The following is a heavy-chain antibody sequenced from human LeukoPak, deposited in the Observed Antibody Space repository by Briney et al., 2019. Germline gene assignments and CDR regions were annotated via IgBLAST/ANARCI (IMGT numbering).Heavy chain of an antibody. CDR3: VRSPIGASAY. V-gene: IGHV1-2*02. CDR2: ISPNNGDT. CDR1: GYTFTDSY. D-gene: IGHD3-10*01. Sequence: ASVKVSCKPSGYTFTDSYIHWVRQAPGVRLQWMGWISPNNGDTKYAEDFQDRVTMTRDTSISTAYMELTGLTPDDTAVYYCVRSPIGASAYWGRGTLVTVSS. J-gene: IGHJ4*02.